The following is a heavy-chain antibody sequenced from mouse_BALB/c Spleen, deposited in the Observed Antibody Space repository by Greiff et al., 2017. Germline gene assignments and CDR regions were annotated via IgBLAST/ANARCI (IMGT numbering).Heavy chain of an antibody. CDR1: GFTFSDSY. V-gene: IGHV5-4*02. J-gene: IGHJ3*01. CDR3: ARDGGAWFAY. Sequence: DVMLVESGGGLVKPGGSLKLSCAASGFTFSDSYMYWVRQTPEKRLEWVATISDGGSYTYYPASVKGRFTISRDNAKNTLYLQMSSLKSEDTAMYYCARDGGAWFAYWGEGTLVTVSA. CDR2: ISDGGSYT.